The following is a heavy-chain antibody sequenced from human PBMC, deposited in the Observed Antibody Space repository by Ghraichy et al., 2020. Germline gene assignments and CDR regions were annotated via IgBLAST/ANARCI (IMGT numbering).Heavy chain of an antibody. CDR1: GASIRSHY. D-gene: IGHD2/OR15-2a*01. Sequence: SETLSLTCTVSGASIRSHYWSWMRQPPGKGLEWIGYIYYSGSTKYNPSLKSRITISLDTSKNQFSLKLTSVTAADTAVYYCARDSTSGIPFEYWGQGTLVTVSS. CDR2: IYYSGST. CDR3: ARDSTSGIPFEY. J-gene: IGHJ4*02. V-gene: IGHV4-59*11.